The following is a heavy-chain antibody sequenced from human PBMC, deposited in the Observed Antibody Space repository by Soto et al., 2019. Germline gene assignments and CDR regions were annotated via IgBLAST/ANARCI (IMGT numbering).Heavy chain of an antibody. D-gene: IGHD5-12*01. CDR2: ISRSGSTI. V-gene: IGHV3-48*03. J-gene: IGHJ4*02. CDR3: ASRLGYRDYFFDY. Sequence: PGGSLRLSCAASGFTFSSYEMNWVRQAPGKGLEWVSYISRSGSTIYYADSVKGRFTVSRDNAKNSLYLQMNSLRAEDTAVYYYASRLGYRDYFFDYWGQGTLVTVSS. CDR1: GFTFSSYE.